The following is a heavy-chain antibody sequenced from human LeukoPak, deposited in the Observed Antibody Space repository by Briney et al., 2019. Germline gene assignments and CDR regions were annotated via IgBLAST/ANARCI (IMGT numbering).Heavy chain of an antibody. Sequence: GGSLRLSCAASGFTFSSSAMNWVRQAPGKGLEWVSAISGSGGSTYYADSVKGRFTISRDISKNMVYLQMNSLRADDTAVYYCARDDTSGGYHEFGYWGQGTLVTVSS. CDR1: GFTFSSSA. CDR3: ARDDTSGGYHEFGY. CDR2: ISGSGGST. J-gene: IGHJ4*02. D-gene: IGHD6-19*01. V-gene: IGHV3-23*01.